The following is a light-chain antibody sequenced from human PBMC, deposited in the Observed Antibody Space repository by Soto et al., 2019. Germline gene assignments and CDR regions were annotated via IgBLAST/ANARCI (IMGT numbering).Light chain of an antibody. CDR3: QQRHSYPIT. CDR1: QGIGCV. CDR2: AAS. J-gene: IGKJ5*01. V-gene: IGKV1-9*01. Sequence: IQLTQSPSSLSASVGDRVTITCRASQGIGCVLVWYQQIPGRAPKLLLSAASTLQSGVPSRFSGSGSGTDFTLTIASLQPEDFATYYCQQRHSYPITFRQGTRLEIK.